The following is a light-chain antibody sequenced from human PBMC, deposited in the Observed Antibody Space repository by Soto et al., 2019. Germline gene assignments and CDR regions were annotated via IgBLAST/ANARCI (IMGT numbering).Light chain of an antibody. CDR2: VGTGGIVG. V-gene: IGLV9-49*01. CDR1: SGYSNYK. Sequence: QSVLTQPPSASASLGASVTLTCTLSSGYSNYKVDWYQQRPGKGPRFVMRVGTGGIVGSKGDGIHARFSVLGSGLNRYLTIKNIQEQDESDYDCGADHGSGSNFVWVFGGGTKLTVL. CDR3: GADHGSGSNFVWV. J-gene: IGLJ3*02.